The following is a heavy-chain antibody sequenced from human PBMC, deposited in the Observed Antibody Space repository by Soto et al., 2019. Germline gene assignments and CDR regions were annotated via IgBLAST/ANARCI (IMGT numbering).Heavy chain of an antibody. CDR3: ARVIAAAAKIFDI. CDR1: GYTFTIYG. Sequence: GASVKVSCQDSGYTFTIYGITCVRQAPGQGLEWMGWISAYNGNTNYAQKLQGRVTMTTDTSTSTAYMELRSLRSDDTAVYYCARVIAAAAKIFDIWGQGTMVTVSS. J-gene: IGHJ3*02. D-gene: IGHD6-13*01. V-gene: IGHV1-18*01. CDR2: ISAYNGNT.